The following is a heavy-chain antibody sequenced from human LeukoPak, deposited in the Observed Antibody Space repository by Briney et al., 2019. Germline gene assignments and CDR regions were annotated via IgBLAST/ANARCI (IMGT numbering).Heavy chain of an antibody. Sequence: GGSLRLSCAASEFSVGSNYMTWVRQAPGKGLEWVSAISGSGGSTYYADSVKGRFTISRDNSKNTLYLQMNSLRAEDTAVYYCAKGPWAFDYWGQGTLVTVSS. CDR3: AKGPWAFDY. J-gene: IGHJ4*02. CDR1: EFSVGSNY. D-gene: IGHD3-16*01. V-gene: IGHV3-23*01. CDR2: ISGSGGST.